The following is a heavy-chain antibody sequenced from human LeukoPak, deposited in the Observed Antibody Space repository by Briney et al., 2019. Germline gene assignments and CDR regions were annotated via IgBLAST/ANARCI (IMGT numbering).Heavy chain of an antibody. Sequence: ASVKVSGKCSGYTFTSYGLSWVRQAPGQGLEWMGWISAYNGNTVYAQKLQGRVTLTTDTSTSTAYMELRSLRSDDTAVYYCARDRQWLVGYYGMDVWGQGTTVTVSS. CDR1: GYTFTSYG. D-gene: IGHD6-19*01. J-gene: IGHJ6*02. CDR2: ISAYNGNT. V-gene: IGHV1-18*01. CDR3: ARDRQWLVGYYGMDV.